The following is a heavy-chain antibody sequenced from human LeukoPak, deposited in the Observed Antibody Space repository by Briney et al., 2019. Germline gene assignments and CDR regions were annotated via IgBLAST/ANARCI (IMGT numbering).Heavy chain of an antibody. CDR1: GFTFSSYG. D-gene: IGHD2-2*02. V-gene: IGHV3-30*02. CDR3: AKDRESRVVPAAISFRNKTPYYYYMDV. Sequence: GGSLRLSCAASGFTFSSYGMHSVRQAPGKGLEWVACIRYDGSNKYYADSVKGRFTISRDNSKNTLYLQMNILRAEDTAVYYCAKDRESRVVPAAISFRNKTPYYYYMDVWGKGTTVTVSS. CDR2: IRYDGSNK. J-gene: IGHJ6*03.